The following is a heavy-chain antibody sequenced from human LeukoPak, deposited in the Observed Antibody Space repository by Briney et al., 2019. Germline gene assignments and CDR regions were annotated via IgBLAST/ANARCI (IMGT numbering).Heavy chain of an antibody. V-gene: IGHV3-23*01. CDR3: ARDPSGSFDS. J-gene: IGHJ5*01. D-gene: IGHD1-26*01. CDR2: IMGGSGGST. Sequence: GGSLRLSCAASGLTFSSYAMSWIRQSAGKGLEWVSTIMGGSGGSTHYADSVRGRFTVSRDNSRSTLWLQMDSLRAEDTAVYYCARDPSGSFDSWGQGILVTVSS. CDR1: GLTFSSYA.